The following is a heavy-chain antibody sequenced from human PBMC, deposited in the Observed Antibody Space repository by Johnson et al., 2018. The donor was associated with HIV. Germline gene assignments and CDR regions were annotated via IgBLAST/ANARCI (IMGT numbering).Heavy chain of an antibody. V-gene: IGHV3-11*04. CDR3: ARDIVVVVAANDAFDI. J-gene: IGHJ3*02. CDR2: ISSSGSTI. D-gene: IGHD2-15*01. Sequence: RQAPGKGLEWVSYISSSGSTIYYADSVKGRFTISRDNAKNSLYLQMNSLRAEDTAVYYCARDIVVVVAANDAFDIWGQGTMVTVSS.